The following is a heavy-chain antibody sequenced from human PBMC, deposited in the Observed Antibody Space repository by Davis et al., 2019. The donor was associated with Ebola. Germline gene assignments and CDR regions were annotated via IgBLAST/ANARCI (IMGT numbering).Heavy chain of an antibody. CDR1: GFTFSTYG. CDR2: ISTGGSST. Sequence: GESLKISCAASGFTFSTYGMSWVRQAPGKGLEWVSGISTGGSSTYLADSVKGRFTISRDNAKNTLYLQMNSLRAEDTAVYYCARAGEKRNGMDVWGQGTTVTVSS. V-gene: IGHV3-23*01. J-gene: IGHJ6*02. D-gene: IGHD3-16*01. CDR3: ARAGEKRNGMDV.